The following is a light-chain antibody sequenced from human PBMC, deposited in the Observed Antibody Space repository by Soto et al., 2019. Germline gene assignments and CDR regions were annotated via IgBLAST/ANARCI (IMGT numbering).Light chain of an antibody. CDR3: SSYTSSSTLV. V-gene: IGLV2-14*01. CDR1: SSDVGGYNY. J-gene: IGLJ1*01. CDR2: EVS. Sequence: QSALTQPASVSGSPGQSITISCTGTSSDVGGYNYVSWYQQHPGKAPKLMIYEVSNRPAGVSNRFSGSKSDNTASLTICGLEAEDEADYCCSSYTSSSTLVFGTGTKLTV.